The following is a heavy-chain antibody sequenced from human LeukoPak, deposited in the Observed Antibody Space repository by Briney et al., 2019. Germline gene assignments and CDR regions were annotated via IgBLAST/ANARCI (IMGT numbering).Heavy chain of an antibody. CDR1: GLTFSSYA. D-gene: IGHD3-9*01. CDR2: ISGSGGST. CDR3: AKDSEKYYDILTGYYANRHDAFDI. V-gene: IGHV3-23*01. J-gene: IGHJ3*02. Sequence: GGSLRLSCAASGLTFSSYAMSWVRQAPGKGLEWVSAISGSGGSTYYADSVKGRFTISRDNSKNTLYLQMNSLRVEDTAVYYCAKDSEKYYDILTGYYANRHDAFDIWGQGTMVTVSS.